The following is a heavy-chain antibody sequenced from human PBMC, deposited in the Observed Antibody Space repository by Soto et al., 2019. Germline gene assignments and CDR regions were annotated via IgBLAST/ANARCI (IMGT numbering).Heavy chain of an antibody. D-gene: IGHD3-10*01. J-gene: IGHJ4*02. CDR3: AREVQVHTPAFVY. CDR2: ISPMFGAA. V-gene: IGHV1-69*19. CDR1: GGTFNTYA. Sequence: QVQLVQSGAEMKKPGSSVKVSCQSSGGTFNTYAMNWVRKAPGQGPEWMGDISPMFGAANYAPKFQGRVTITADESTGTSYMQLSCLTSEDTALYFCAREVQVHTPAFVYWGQGTLVTVSS.